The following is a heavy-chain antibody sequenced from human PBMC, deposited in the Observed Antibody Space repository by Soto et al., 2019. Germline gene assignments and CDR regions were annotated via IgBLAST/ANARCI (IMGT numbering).Heavy chain of an antibody. D-gene: IGHD3-3*01. J-gene: IGHJ6*02. Sequence: WGSLRLSCAASGFTFSSSAMSWVRQAPGRGLEWVSAISGSGGSTYYADSVKGRFTISRDNSKNTLFLQMNSLRAEDTAVYYFANGPTILGVVITFDYYYGMYLCGQGSTVTVCS. CDR1: GFTFSSSA. CDR2: ISGSGGST. CDR3: ANGPTILGVVITFDYYYGMYL. V-gene: IGHV3-23*01.